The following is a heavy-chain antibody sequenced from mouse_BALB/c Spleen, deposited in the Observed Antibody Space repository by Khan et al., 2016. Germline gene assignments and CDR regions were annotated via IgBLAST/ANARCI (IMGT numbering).Heavy chain of an antibody. CDR1: GYTFTSYH. CDR3: AREGNWYFDY. V-gene: IGHV1S56*01. Sequence: QVQLKQSGPELVKPGASVRISCKASGYTFTSYHIHWVKQRPGQGLEWIGWIYPGNVNTKYNEKFKGKATLTADKSSSTAYMHLSSLTSEDSAVYFCAREGNWYFDYWGQGTTLTVSS. CDR2: IYPGNVNT. D-gene: IGHD2-1*01. J-gene: IGHJ2*01.